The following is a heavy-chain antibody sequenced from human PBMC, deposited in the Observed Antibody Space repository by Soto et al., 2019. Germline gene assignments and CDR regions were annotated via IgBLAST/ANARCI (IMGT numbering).Heavy chain of an antibody. CDR1: GSSFSGYQ. D-gene: IGHD3-10*01. V-gene: IGHV4-34*02. J-gene: IGHJ6*03. Sequence: QVQLQQWGAGLLKPSETLSLTCGVCGSSFSGYQWAWIRQTPGKGLEWSGEINDSGNINYNPSLKSRVTILVDTSKKEISLRLSSVTAADTAVYYCARGLILWFGELSRRGGYYYYMDVWGKGTTVIVSS. CDR2: INDSGNI. CDR3: ARGLILWFGELSRRGGYYYYMDV.